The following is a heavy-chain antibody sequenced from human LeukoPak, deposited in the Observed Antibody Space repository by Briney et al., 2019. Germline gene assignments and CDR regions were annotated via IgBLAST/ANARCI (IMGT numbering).Heavy chain of an antibody. CDR1: GFTFTSYA. CDR2: ISSSGAYT. CDR3: AKDLAACGGDCYDAFDI. Sequence: PGGSLRLSCAASGFTFTSYALSWVRQAPGKGLEWVSGISSSGAYTYYADSVKGRFTISRDNSKNTLYLQMNSLRAEDTAVYYCAKDLAACGGDCYDAFDIWGQGTMVTVSS. D-gene: IGHD2-21*01. V-gene: IGHV3-23*01. J-gene: IGHJ3*02.